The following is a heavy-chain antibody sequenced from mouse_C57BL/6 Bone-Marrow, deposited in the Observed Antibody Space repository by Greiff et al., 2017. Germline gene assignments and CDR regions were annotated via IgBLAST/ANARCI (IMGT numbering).Heavy chain of an antibody. CDR3: ARDGNYAFAY. CDR1: GFTFSSYG. D-gene: IGHD2-1*01. Sequence: EVHLVESGGDLVKPGGSLKLSCAVSGFTFSSYGMSWVRQTPDKRLEWVATISSGGSYTYYPDSVKGRFTIYRDNAKNDLYLQMSSLKYEDTDMYYCARDGNYAFAYWGQGTLVTVSA. V-gene: IGHV5-6*01. J-gene: IGHJ3*01. CDR2: ISSGGSYT.